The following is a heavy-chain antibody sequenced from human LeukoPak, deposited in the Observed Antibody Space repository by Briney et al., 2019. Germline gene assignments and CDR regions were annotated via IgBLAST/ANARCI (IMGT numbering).Heavy chain of an antibody. J-gene: IGHJ4*02. CDR3: ARNGGCSSTSCSYYFDY. V-gene: IGHV1-8*03. D-gene: IGHD2-2*01. CDR1: GYTFTSYD. Sequence: GASVKVSCKASGYTFTSYDINWVRQATGQGLEWMGWMNPNSGNTGYAQKFRGRVTITRNTSISTAYMELSSLRSEDTAVYYCARNGGCSSTSCSYYFDYWGQGTLVTVSS. CDR2: MNPNSGNT.